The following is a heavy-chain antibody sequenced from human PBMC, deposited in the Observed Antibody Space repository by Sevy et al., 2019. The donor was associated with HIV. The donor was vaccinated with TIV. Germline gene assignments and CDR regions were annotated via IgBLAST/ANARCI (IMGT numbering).Heavy chain of an antibody. CDR3: ARDEGSGWLDY. CDR1: GFTFSSYG. J-gene: IGHJ4*02. CDR2: IWYVGSNK. D-gene: IGHD6-19*01. Sequence: GGSLRLSCAASGFTFSSYGMHWVRQAPGKGLEWVAVIWYVGSNKYYADSVKGRFTISRDNSKNTLYLQMNSLRAEDTAVYYCARDEGSGWLDYWGQGTLVTVSS. V-gene: IGHV3-33*01.